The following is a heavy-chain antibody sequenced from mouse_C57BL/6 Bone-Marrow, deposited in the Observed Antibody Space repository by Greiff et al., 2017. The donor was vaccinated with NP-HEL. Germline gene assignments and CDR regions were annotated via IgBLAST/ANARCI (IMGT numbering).Heavy chain of an antibody. Sequence: QVQLQQPGAELVKPGASVKLSCKASGYTFTSYWMHWVKQRPGQGLEWIGMIHPNSGSTNYNEKFKSKATLTVDKSSSTAYMQLSSLTSEDSAVYYCAKHYYGSRDAMDDWGQGTSVTVSS. CDR3: AKHYYGSRDAMDD. D-gene: IGHD1-1*01. J-gene: IGHJ4*01. V-gene: IGHV1-64*01. CDR2: IHPNSGST. CDR1: GYTFTSYW.